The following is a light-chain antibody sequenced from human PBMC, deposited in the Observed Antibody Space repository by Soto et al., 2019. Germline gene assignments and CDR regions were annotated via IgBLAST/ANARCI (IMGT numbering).Light chain of an antibody. J-gene: IGKJ2*01. V-gene: IGKV1-6*01. Sequence: IQMTQSPSSLSASVGDRVTITCRASQSISSWLAWYQQKSGRAPKLLIFGASTLQSGVPSRFSGSGSGTDFTLTISSLQPEDFATYYCLHDYNYPYTFGQGTKVDIK. CDR2: GAS. CDR3: LHDYNYPYT. CDR1: QSISSW.